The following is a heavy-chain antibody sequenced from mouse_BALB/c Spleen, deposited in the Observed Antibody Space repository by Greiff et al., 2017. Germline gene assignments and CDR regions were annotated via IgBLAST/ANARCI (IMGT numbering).Heavy chain of an antibody. Sequence: DVKLQESGPGLVKPSQSLSLTCSVTGYSITSGYYWNWIRQFPGNKLEWMGYISYDGSNNYNPYLKNRISITRDTSKNQFFLKLNSVTTEDTATYYCARFGSYWYFDVWGAGTTVTVSS. CDR3: ARFGSYWYFDV. V-gene: IGHV3-6*02. J-gene: IGHJ1*01. D-gene: IGHD1-1*02. CDR2: ISYDGSN. CDR1: GYSITSGYY.